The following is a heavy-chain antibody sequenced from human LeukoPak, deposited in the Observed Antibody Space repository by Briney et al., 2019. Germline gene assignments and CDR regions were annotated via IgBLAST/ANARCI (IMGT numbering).Heavy chain of an antibody. Sequence: GASVKVSCKASGYTFTGYYMHWVRQAPGQGLEWMGWINPNSGGTNYAQKFQGWVTMTRDTSISTAYMELSRLRSDDTAVYYCARGAAVVAAYLSGYSYGPYFDYWGQGTLVTVSS. CDR2: INPNSGGT. J-gene: IGHJ4*02. CDR1: GYTFTGYY. CDR3: ARGAAVVAAYLSGYSYGPYFDY. V-gene: IGHV1-2*04. D-gene: IGHD5-18*01.